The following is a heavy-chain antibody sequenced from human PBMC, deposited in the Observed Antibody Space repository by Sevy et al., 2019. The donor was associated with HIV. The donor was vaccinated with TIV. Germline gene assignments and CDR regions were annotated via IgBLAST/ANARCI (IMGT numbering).Heavy chain of an antibody. CDR3: ARDMRTYYDFWSGYSSYYYYGMDV. CDR1: GFTFSSYG. Sequence: GGSLRLSCAASGFTFSSYGMHWVRQAPGKGLEWVAVIWYYGSNKYYADSVKGRFTISRDNSKNTLYLQMNSLRAEDTAVYYCARDMRTYYDFWSGYSSYYYYGMDVWGQGTTVTVSS. V-gene: IGHV3-33*01. CDR2: IWYYGSNK. D-gene: IGHD3-3*01. J-gene: IGHJ6*02.